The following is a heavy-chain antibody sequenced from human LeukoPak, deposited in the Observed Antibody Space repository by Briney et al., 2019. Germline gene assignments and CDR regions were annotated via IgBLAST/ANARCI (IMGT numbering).Heavy chain of an antibody. CDR2: MSSSTNTI. CDR1: GFSFTSYN. V-gene: IGHV3-48*01. D-gene: IGHD3-3*01. CDR3: ARVVTIFGVENYYYYMDV. Sequence: GGSLRLSCAASGFSFTSYNMNWVRQAPGKGLEWISYMSSSTNTIDYADSVKGRFTISRDNADHSLYLQMNSLRAEDTAVYYCARVVTIFGVENYYYYMDVWGKGTTVTVSS. J-gene: IGHJ6*03.